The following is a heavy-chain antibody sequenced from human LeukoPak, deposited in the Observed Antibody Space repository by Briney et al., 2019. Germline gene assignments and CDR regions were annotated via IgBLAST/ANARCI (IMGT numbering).Heavy chain of an antibody. CDR1: GFTFSNFL. Sequence: GRSLRLSCAASGFTFSNFLMLWVRQAPGKGLEWVAVISYDGSDKNYGDSVKGRFTISRDNSKNTLYLQMDSLRTEDTAVYYCARGSGRIAAGGSEHYWGQGTLVTVSS. J-gene: IGHJ4*02. V-gene: IGHV3-30-3*01. CDR2: ISYDGSDK. CDR3: ARGSGRIAAGGSEHY. D-gene: IGHD6-13*01.